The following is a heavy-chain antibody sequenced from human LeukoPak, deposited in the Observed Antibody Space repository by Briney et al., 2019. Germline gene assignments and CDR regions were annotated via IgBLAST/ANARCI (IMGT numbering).Heavy chain of an antibody. CDR1: GFTFSSYA. D-gene: IGHD3-22*01. CDR3: ARGESYYDSSGLFDY. V-gene: IGHV3-23*01. J-gene: IGHJ4*02. CDR2: ISGSGGST. Sequence: GGSLRLSCAASGFTFSSYAMSWVRQAPGKGLEWVSVISGSGGSTYYADSVKGRFTISRDNSKNTLYLQMNSLRAEDTAVYYCARGESYYDSSGLFDYWGQGTLVTVSS.